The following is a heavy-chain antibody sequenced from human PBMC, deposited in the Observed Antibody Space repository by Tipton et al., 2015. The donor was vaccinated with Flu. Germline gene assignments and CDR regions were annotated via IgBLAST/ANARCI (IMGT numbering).Heavy chain of an antibody. D-gene: IGHD5-24*01. J-gene: IGHJ3*02. V-gene: IGHV1-2*02. CDR2: INANDNGT. CDR3: ARDGAGYNGAFDM. Sequence: QSGTEVKKPGASVKVSCKGSGYTFTAHYMHWVGQAPGQGPEWMGWINANDNGTRYPQKFQGRVTMTRDTPISTVYMELSSLSSDDTAVYYCARDGAGYNGAFDMWGQGTMVTVSS. CDR1: GYTFTAHY.